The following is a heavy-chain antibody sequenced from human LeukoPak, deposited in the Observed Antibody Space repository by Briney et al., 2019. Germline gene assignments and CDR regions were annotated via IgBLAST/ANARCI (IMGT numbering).Heavy chain of an antibody. CDR3: ARGWSLLWFGEGYFDY. V-gene: IGHV1-2*02. D-gene: IGHD3-10*01. Sequence: ASVKVSCKASGYTFTGYCMHWVRQAPGQGLEWMGWINPNSGGTNYAQKFQGRVTMTRDTSISTAYMELSRLRSDDTAVYYCARGWSLLWFGEGYFDYWGQGTLVTVSS. CDR2: INPNSGGT. CDR1: GYTFTGYC. J-gene: IGHJ4*02.